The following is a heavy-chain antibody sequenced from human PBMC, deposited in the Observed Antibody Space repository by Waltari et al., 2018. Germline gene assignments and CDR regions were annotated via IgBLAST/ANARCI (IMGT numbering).Heavy chain of an antibody. J-gene: IGHJ4*02. CDR3: ARAHSTTVTPEDYFDY. D-gene: IGHD4-17*01. V-gene: IGHV3-74*01. CDR2: INSDGSST. Sequence: EVQLVESGGGLVQPGGSLRLSCAASGFTFSSYWMHWVRQAPGKGLVWVSRINSDGSSTSYADSVKCRFTISRDNAKNTLYLQMNRLRAEDTAVYYCARAHSTTVTPEDYFDYWGQGTLVTVSS. CDR1: GFTFSSYW.